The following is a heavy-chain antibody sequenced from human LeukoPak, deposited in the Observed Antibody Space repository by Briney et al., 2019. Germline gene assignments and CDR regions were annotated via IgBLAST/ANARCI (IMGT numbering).Heavy chain of an antibody. CDR2: IIPIFGTA. CDR3: ARNPYCGGDCYLHYYYMDV. J-gene: IGHJ6*03. Sequence: ASVKVSCKASGGTFSSYAISWVRQAPGQGLEWMGGIIPIFGTANYAQKFQGRVTITADKSTSTAYMELSSLRSEDTAVYYCARNPYCGGDCYLHYYYMDVWGKGTTVTVSS. V-gene: IGHV1-69*06. D-gene: IGHD2-21*02. CDR1: GGTFSSYA.